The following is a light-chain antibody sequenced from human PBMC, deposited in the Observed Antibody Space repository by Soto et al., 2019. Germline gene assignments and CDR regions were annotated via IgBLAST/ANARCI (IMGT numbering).Light chain of an antibody. CDR1: QSINSE. CDR2: GAS. V-gene: IGKV3-15*01. CDR3: QQGHNWPLT. J-gene: IGKJ2*01. Sequence: EIVMTQSPATLSLSPGERAALSCRASQSINSELAWYQQKPGQPPRLLIYGASTKATGVPARFTGSESGSESTLTSSGLQSEDFAVYYCQQGHNWPLTFGQGTRLEIK.